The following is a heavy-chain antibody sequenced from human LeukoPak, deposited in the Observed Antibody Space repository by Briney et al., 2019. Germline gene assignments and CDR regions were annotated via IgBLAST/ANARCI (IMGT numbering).Heavy chain of an antibody. D-gene: IGHD3-9*01. V-gene: IGHV1-8*01. J-gene: IGHJ4*02. CDR3: ARSASGTGYTA. CDR2: MNPNSGNT. CDR1: GYTFTNDD. Sequence: ASVKVSCKASGYTFTNDDISWVRQATGQGLEWIGKMNPNSGNTGYAQKFQGRVTMTRSTSVSTVHMELNSLTSEDTAVHFCARSASGTGYTAWGQGTLVTVSS.